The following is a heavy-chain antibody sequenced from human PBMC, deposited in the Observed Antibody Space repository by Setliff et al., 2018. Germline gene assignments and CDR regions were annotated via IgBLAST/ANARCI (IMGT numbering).Heavy chain of an antibody. V-gene: IGHV4-59*08. CDR1: GGSISSYY. D-gene: IGHD3-9*01. CDR3: AGTPARGTTWLSPFDF. CDR2: IYNSGNT. Sequence: SETLSLTCTVSGGSISSYYWSWIRQPPGKGLEWIGYIYNSGNTNYNPSLQSRTTISIDTSKNQFSLKMTSVTAADTALYYCAGTPARGTTWLSPFDFWGQGILVTV. J-gene: IGHJ4*02.